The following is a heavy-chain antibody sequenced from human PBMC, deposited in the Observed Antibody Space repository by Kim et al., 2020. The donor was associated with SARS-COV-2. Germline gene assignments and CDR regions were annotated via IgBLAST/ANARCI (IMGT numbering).Heavy chain of an antibody. CDR3: AKAIIGVVRGFDY. V-gene: IGHV3-23*01. J-gene: IGHJ4*02. CDR2: LTGSGATT. Sequence: GGSLRLSCAASGFTFSSYAMNWVRQAPGKGLEWVSGLTGSGATTYYADSVKGRFTISRDNSKNTLYLQMNSLRAEDTAIYYCAKAIIGVVRGFDYWGQGTLVTVSS. CDR1: GFTFSSYA. D-gene: IGHD3-10*01.